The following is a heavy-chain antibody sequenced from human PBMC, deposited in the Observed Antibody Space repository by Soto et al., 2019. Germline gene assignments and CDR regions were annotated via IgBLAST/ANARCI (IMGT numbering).Heavy chain of an antibody. CDR2: INSDGSST. D-gene: IGHD3-10*01. Sequence: EVQLVESGGGLVQPGGPRRLSCAPSGFTFRTYWMHGVRQAPGKGLVWVSRINSDGSSTYSADSVKGRFTISRDNAKNTLYLQMNSLRAEDTAVYYCARDFGYWGQGTLVTVSS. V-gene: IGHV3-74*01. CDR1: GFTFRTYW. J-gene: IGHJ4*02. CDR3: ARDFGY.